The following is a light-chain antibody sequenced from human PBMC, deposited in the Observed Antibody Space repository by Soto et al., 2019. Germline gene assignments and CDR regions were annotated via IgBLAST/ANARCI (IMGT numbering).Light chain of an antibody. CDR2: DAS. J-gene: IGKJ1*01. V-gene: IGKV3-11*01. Sequence: EIVLTQSPATLSLSPGERATLSCRASQSISSSLAWYQKKPGQAPRLLIYDASTRATGFPARFSGSGSGTDFTLTIGSLEPEDFALYYCQQRSEWPRTFGQGTKVQIK. CDR3: QQRSEWPRT. CDR1: QSISSS.